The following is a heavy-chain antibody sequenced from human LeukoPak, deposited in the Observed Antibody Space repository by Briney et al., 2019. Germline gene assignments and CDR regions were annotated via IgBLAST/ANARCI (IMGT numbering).Heavy chain of an antibody. J-gene: IGHJ3*02. CDR1: GGSISSYY. Sequence: PSETLSLTCTVSGGSISSYYWSWIRQPPGKGLEWIGYIYYSGSTNYNPSLKSQVTISVDTSKNQFSLKLSSVTDADTAVYYCARRRATYYYDSSGHRAFDIWGQGTMVTVSS. CDR3: ARRRATYYYDSSGHRAFDI. CDR2: IYYSGST. D-gene: IGHD3-22*01. V-gene: IGHV4-59*01.